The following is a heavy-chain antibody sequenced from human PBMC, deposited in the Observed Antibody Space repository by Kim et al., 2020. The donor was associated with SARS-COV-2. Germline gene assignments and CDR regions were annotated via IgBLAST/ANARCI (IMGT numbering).Heavy chain of an antibody. D-gene: IGHD5-18*01. CDR3: AVRGKIQLWLPTASRYYFDY. CDR2: IDPSDSYT. V-gene: IGHV5-10-1*01. CDR1: GYSFTSYW. J-gene: IGHJ4*02. Sequence: GESLKISCKGSGYSFTSYWISWVRQMPGKGLEWMGRIDPSDSYTNYSPSLQGHVTISADKSISTAYLQWSSLKASDTAMYYCAVRGKIQLWLPTASRYYFDYWGQGTLVTVSS.